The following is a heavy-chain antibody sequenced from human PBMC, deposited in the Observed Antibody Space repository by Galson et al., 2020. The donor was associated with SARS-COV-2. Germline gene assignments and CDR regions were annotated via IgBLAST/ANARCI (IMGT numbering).Heavy chain of an antibody. CDR1: GFSLSTSGMR. V-gene: IGHV2-70*04. Sequence: SGPTLVKPTQTLTLTCTFSGFSLSTSGMRVSWIRQPPGKALEWLARIDWDDDKFYSTSLKTRLTISKDTSKNQVVLTMTNMDPVDTATYYCARTYYDILIGYYANFDYWGQGTLVTVSS. D-gene: IGHD3-9*01. CDR2: IDWDDDK. CDR3: ARTYYDILIGYYANFDY. J-gene: IGHJ4*02.